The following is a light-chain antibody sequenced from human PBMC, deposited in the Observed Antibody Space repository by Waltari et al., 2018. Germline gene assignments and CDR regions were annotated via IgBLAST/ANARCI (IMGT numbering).Light chain of an antibody. CDR1: TSNLRNNA. CDR3: VTWDGSLNGLV. V-gene: IGLV1-44*01. CDR2: SDN. Sequence: QSVLTQPPSASGTPGQRVTISCSGRTSNLRNNAGTWYLQLPGTAPKLLIYSDNQRPSGVPDRFSGSKSDTSASLAISGLQSEDEADYYCVTWDGSLNGLVFGPGTKVTVL. J-gene: IGLJ1*01.